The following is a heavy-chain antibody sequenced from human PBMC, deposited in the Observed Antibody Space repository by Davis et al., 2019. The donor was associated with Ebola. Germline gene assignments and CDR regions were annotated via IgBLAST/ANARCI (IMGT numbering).Heavy chain of an antibody. CDR2: ISASGCTT. J-gene: IGHJ5*02. V-gene: IGHV3-23*01. D-gene: IGHD6-6*01. CDR1: GFTISNYG. Sequence: SLIPSCACPGFTISNYGMNWVRQDPGQGLEWVSGISASGCTTHYTDSVNGRFTISRDNSKNTLFLQMNSLRAEDTAVYYCSEGGGTSSSDFRRTWGQGTLVTVSS. CDR3: SEGGGTSSSDFRRT.